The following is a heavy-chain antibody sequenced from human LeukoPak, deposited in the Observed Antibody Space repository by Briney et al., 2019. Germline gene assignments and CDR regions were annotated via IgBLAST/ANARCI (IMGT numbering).Heavy chain of an antibody. V-gene: IGHV3-21*01. CDR3: ARDWPPSDYDFWSGYGDAFDI. J-gene: IGHJ3*02. D-gene: IGHD3-3*01. Sequence: GGSLRLSRAASGFTFSSYSMNWVRQAPGKGLEWVSSISSSSSYIYYADSVKGRFTISRDNAKNSLYLQMNSLRAEDTAVYYCARDWPPSDYDFWSGYGDAFDIWGQGTMVTVSS. CDR1: GFTFSSYS. CDR2: ISSSSSYI.